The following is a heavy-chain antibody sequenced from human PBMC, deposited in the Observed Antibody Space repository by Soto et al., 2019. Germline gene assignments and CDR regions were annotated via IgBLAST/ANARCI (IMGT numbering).Heavy chain of an antibody. CDR1: GGSFSGYY. D-gene: IGHD2-8*01. J-gene: IGHJ6*02. CDR2: INHSGST. V-gene: IGHV4-34*01. CDR3: ALGYCTNGVCPSYYYYGMDV. Sequence: SDTLSLTCAVYGGSFSGYYWSWIRQPPVKGLEWIGEINHSGSTNYNPSIKSRVTISVDTSKNQFSLKLSSVTAADTDVYYCALGYCTNGVCPSYYYYGMDVWGQGTTVTVSS.